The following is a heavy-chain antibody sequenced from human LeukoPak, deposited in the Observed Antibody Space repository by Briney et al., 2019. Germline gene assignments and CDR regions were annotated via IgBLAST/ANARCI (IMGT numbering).Heavy chain of an antibody. CDR3: ARAAGGYTRYFDH. CDR2: IYPGDSDT. CDR1: GYSFTSYW. J-gene: IGHJ4*02. V-gene: IGHV5-51*01. D-gene: IGHD3-16*02. Sequence: GESLKISCKGSGYSFTSYWIVWVRQMPGKGLEWMGIIYPGDSDTRYSPSFQGQVTISADKSISTAYLQWSSLKTSDTAMHYCARAAGGYTRYFDHWGQGTLVTVSS.